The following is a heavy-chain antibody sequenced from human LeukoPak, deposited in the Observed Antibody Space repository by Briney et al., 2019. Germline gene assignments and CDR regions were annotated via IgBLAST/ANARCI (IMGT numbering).Heavy chain of an antibody. J-gene: IGHJ6*02. Sequence: GGSLRLSCATSGFTFGSYSMNWVRQAPGKGLEWVSAISGSGGSTYYADSVKGRFTISRDNSKNTLYLQMNSLRAEDTAVYYCAKSDYGDLYYYYGMDVWGQGTTVTVSS. V-gene: IGHV3-23*01. CDR1: GFTFGSYS. CDR3: AKSDYGDLYYYYGMDV. D-gene: IGHD4-17*01. CDR2: ISGSGGST.